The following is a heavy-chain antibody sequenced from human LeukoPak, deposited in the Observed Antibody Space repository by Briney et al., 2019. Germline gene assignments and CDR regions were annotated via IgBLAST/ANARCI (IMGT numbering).Heavy chain of an antibody. J-gene: IGHJ4*02. CDR2: IVGSST. D-gene: IGHD1-26*01. V-gene: IGHV3-23*01. Sequence: GGSLRLSCAASGFTLSDYHMAWVRQAPGKGLEWVSAIVGSSTYYADSVKGRFTISRDNSKNTLYLQMNSLRAEDTAVYYCAIVSRSGSYPTHPFDYWGQGTLVTVSS. CDR3: AIVSRSGSYPTHPFDY. CDR1: GFTLSDYH.